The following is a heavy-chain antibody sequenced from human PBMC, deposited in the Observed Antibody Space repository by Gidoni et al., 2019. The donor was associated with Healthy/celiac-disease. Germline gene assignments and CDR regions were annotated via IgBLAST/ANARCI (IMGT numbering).Heavy chain of an antibody. J-gene: IGHJ3*02. CDR3: AKATYLHAFDI. CDR1: GFTFDDYA. CDR2: ISWNSGSI. V-gene: IGHV3-9*01. Sequence: EVQLVESGGGLVQPGRSLRLSCAASGFTFDDYAMHWVRQAPGKGLEWVSGISWNSGSIGYADSVKGRFTISRDNAKNSLYLQMNSLRAEDTALYYCAKATYLHAFDIWGQGTMVTVSS. D-gene: IGHD1-26*01.